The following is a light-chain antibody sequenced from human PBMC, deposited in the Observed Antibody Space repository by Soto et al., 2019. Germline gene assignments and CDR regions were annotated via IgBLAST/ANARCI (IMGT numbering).Light chain of an antibody. V-gene: IGKV1-39*01. Sequence: DIPMTQSPSSLSASIGDRVTITCRSSQTINNYLNWYQQKPGKAPKLLIYAASSLQSGVPSRFSGSGSGPDFTLTISSLQPEDFATYFCQQSYSTPRTFGGGTKVEIK. CDR2: AAS. CDR3: QQSYSTPRT. J-gene: IGKJ4*01. CDR1: QTINNY.